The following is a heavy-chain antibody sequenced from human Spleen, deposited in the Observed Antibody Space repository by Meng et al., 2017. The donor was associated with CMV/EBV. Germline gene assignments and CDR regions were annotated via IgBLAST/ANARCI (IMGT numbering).Heavy chain of an antibody. Sequence: ASVKVSCKASGYTFTTYGISWVRQAPGQGLEWMGWISAYNGNTNFAQKFQGGVTMTTDTSTSTAYMELRSLRSDDTAVYYCARVRFLEWLSPLYYYYGMDVWGQGTTVTVSS. CDR1: GYTFTTYG. J-gene: IGHJ6*02. CDR3: ARVRFLEWLSPLYYYYGMDV. CDR2: ISAYNGNT. D-gene: IGHD3-3*01. V-gene: IGHV1-18*01.